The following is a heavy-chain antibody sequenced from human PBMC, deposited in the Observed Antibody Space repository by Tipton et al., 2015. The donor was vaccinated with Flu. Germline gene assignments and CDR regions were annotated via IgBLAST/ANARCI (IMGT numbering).Heavy chain of an antibody. J-gene: IGHJ3*02. CDR2: ISVYNGNT. CDR3: ARDERTGLGAFDI. V-gene: IGHV1-18*01. Sequence: QLVQSGAEVKKPGASVKVSCKASDYTFTNYGISWVRQAPGQGLEWMGWISVYNGNTKYAQKVQGRVTMTTDTSTSTAYMELRSLGSDDTAVYYCARDERTGLGAFDIWGQGTMVPVSS. D-gene: IGHD3-10*01. CDR1: DYTFTNYG.